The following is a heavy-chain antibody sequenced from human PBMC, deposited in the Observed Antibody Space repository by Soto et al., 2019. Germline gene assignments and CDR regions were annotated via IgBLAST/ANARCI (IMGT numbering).Heavy chain of an antibody. Sequence: EVQLVQSGAEVKKPGESLRISCKGSGYSFTSYWIDWVRQMPGKGLEWMGTIDPSDSYTNYSPSFQGHVTISVDKSIRTAYLQWNSLKASDTAIYYCGRFFEWSTAGNGMDVWGQGTTVTVSS. CDR2: IDPSDSYT. D-gene: IGHD3-3*01. CDR1: GYSFTSYW. CDR3: GRFFEWSTAGNGMDV. J-gene: IGHJ6*02. V-gene: IGHV5-10-1*03.